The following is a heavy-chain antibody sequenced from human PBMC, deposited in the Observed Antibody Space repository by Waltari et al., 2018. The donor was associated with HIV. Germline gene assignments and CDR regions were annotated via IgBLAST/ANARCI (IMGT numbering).Heavy chain of an antibody. CDR2: IRMSVNSS. J-gene: IGHJ4*02. D-gene: IGHD1-7*01. Sequence: EVQLVESGGDLVQPGGSLRLSCTVSGFTFSSFPMSWVRQATEMWVGGGSAIRMSVNSSYSEESVKGRCTISRDNSKNTLYLQMNSLRAEDTAIYYCAKRLTGTQYYFDYWGQGTLVTVSS. V-gene: IGHV3-23*04. CDR3: AKRLTGTQYYFDY. CDR1: GFTFSSFP.